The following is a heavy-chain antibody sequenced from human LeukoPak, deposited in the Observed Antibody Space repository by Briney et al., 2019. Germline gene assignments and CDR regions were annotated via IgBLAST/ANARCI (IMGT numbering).Heavy chain of an antibody. CDR1: GFTFSSSA. CDR2: ISYDGSDK. D-gene: IGHD2-2*01. Sequence: GRSLRLSCAASGFTFSSSAMHWVRQAPGKGLEWVAVISYDGSDKYHADSMKGRFTISRDNAKNSLYLQMNSLRAEDTAVYYCARDTIHSLPDYYYMDVWGKGTTVTVSS. CDR3: ARDTIHSLPDYYYMDV. J-gene: IGHJ6*03. V-gene: IGHV3-30*07.